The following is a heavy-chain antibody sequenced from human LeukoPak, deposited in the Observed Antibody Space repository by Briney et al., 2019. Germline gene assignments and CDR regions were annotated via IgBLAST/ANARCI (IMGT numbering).Heavy chain of an antibody. J-gene: IGHJ6*03. CDR3: ARGVREKNRGFLLYYYYYMDV. Sequence: SETLSLTCTVSGGSISSSSYYWGWIRQPPGKGLEWIGTIYYSGSTNYNPSLKSRVTISVDTSKNQFSLNLSSVTAADTAVYYCARGVREKNRGFLLYYYYYMDVWGKGTTVAISS. CDR2: IYYSGST. CDR1: GGSISSSSYY. D-gene: IGHD3-10*01. V-gene: IGHV4-39*07.